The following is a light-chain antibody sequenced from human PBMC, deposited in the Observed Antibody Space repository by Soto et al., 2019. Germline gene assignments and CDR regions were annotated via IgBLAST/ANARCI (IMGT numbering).Light chain of an antibody. V-gene: IGKV1-5*01. Sequence: RASQDINRWXXXXXXXXGKAPKILIYNADTLESGVPSRFSGSGYGTEFILTISSLQPDDFATYYCQQFSLYWAFGQGTKVDIK. CDR2: NAD. CDR1: QDINRW. J-gene: IGKJ1*01. CDR3: QQFSLYWA.